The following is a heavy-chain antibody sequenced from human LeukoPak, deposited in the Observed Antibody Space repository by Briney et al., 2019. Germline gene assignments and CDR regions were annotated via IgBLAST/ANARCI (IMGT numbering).Heavy chain of an antibody. CDR1: GFTFSSYA. CDR2: INLRGSGT. V-gene: IGHV3-23*01. J-gene: IGHJ4*02. D-gene: IGHD5/OR15-5a*01. CDR3: AKEFSVYDSYVFDS. Sequence: GGSLRLSCAASGFTFSSYAISWARQAPGKGLEWVSGINLRGSGTYYARSVKGRFTISRDNSKNTLYLQMNGLRAEDTALYYCAKEFSVYDSYVFDSWGRGTLVTVSS.